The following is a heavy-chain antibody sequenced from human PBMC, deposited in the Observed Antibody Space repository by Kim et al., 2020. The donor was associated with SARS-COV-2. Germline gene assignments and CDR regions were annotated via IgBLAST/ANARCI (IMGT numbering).Heavy chain of an antibody. CDR2: GT. Sequence: GTNYAQKFQGWVTVTRDTSISTAYMELSRLRSDDTAVYYCARGIDGMDVWGQGTTVTVSS. CDR3: ARGIDGMDV. J-gene: IGHJ6*02. V-gene: IGHV1-2*04. D-gene: IGHD2-15*01.